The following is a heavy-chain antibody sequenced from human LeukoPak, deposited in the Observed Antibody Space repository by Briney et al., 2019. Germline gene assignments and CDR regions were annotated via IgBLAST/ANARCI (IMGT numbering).Heavy chain of an antibody. CDR1: GFTFSGYG. CDR2: IKSKTDGGTT. J-gene: IGHJ3*02. CDR3: TTLRAVDLPTDAFDI. V-gene: IGHV3-15*01. Sequence: GGSLRLSCTASGFTFSGYGMHWVRQAPGKGLEWVGRIKSKTDGGTTDYAAPVKGRFTISRDDSKNTLYLQMNSLKTEDTAVYYCTTLRAVDLPTDAFDIWGQGTMVTVSS. D-gene: IGHD6-19*01.